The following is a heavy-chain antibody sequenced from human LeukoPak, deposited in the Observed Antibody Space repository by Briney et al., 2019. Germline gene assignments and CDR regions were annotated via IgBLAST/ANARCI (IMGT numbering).Heavy chain of an antibody. Sequence: VASVKVSCKASGYTFTSYDINWVRQATGQGLEWMEWMNPNSGNTGYAQKFQGRVTMTRDTSISTAYMELSRLRSDDTAVYYCARSNAGYDSSLDYWGQGTLVTVSS. CDR3: ARSNAGYDSSLDY. CDR1: GYTFTSYD. CDR2: MNPNSGNT. J-gene: IGHJ4*02. D-gene: IGHD3-22*01. V-gene: IGHV1-8*01.